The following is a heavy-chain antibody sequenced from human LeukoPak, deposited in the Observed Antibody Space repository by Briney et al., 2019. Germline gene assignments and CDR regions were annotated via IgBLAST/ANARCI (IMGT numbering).Heavy chain of an antibody. CDR3: ARDDQSRVVPAAIGWFGP. V-gene: IGHV1-18*01. CDR2: ISAYNGNT. D-gene: IGHD2-2*01. CDR1: GYTFTSYG. J-gene: IGHJ5*02. Sequence: ASVKVSCKASGYTFTSYGISWVRQAPGQGLEWMGWISAYNGNTNYAQKLQGRVTMTTDTSTSTVYMELRSLRSDDTAVYYCARDDQSRVVPAAIGWFGPWGQGTLVTVSS.